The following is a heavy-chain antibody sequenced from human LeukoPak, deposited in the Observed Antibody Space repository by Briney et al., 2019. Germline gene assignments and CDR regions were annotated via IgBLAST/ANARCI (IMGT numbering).Heavy chain of an antibody. J-gene: IGHJ4*02. CDR3: ARETARLLGY. V-gene: IGHV3-30*04. Sequence: GRSLRLSCAASGFTFSSYAMHWVRQAPGKGLEWVAVIAYDGRNKYYADSVKGRFTISRDNSKNTLYLQMNSLRAEDTAVYYCARETARLLGYWGQGTLVTVSS. D-gene: IGHD3-22*01. CDR1: GFTFSSYA. CDR2: IAYDGRNK.